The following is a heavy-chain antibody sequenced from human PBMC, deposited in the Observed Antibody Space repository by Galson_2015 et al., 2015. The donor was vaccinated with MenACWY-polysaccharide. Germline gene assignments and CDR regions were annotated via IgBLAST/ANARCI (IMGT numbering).Heavy chain of an antibody. CDR1: GGSFTNYF. D-gene: IGHD3-22*01. CDR3: ARAWSSGYYSDY. V-gene: IGHV4-34*01. Sequence: ETLSLTCAVYGGSFTNYFWTWIRQSPEKGLEWIAEINHAGRTTYNPTLRSRVTVSVDPSKNPFSINLTSVTAADTAVYYCARAWSSGYYSDYWGQGIPVTISS. CDR2: INHAGRT. J-gene: IGHJ4*02.